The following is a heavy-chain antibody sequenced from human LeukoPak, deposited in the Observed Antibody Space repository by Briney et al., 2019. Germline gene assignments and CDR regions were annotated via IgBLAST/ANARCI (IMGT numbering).Heavy chain of an antibody. D-gene: IGHD6-13*01. CDR3: ARASGQLVYAFDI. Sequence: GGSLRLSCAASGFTVSSNYMSWVRQAPGKGLEWVSVIYSGGSTYYADSVKGRFTISRDNSKNTLYLQMNSLRAEDTAVYYCARASGQLVYAFDIWGQGTMVTVSS. V-gene: IGHV3-66*01. CDR1: GFTVSSNY. CDR2: IYSGGST. J-gene: IGHJ3*02.